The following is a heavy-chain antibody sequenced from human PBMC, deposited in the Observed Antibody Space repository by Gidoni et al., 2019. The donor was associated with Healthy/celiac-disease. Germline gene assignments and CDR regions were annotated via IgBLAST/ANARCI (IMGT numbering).Heavy chain of an antibody. J-gene: IGHJ6*02. CDR3: ARAVGLVVPAAISYYYYGMDV. V-gene: IGHV3-21*01. CDR1: GFTFSSSS. D-gene: IGHD2-2*02. Sequence: EVQLVESGGGLVKPGVSLSLSCAASGFTFSSSSMTWVRQAQGKGLGWVSAISSRSSYIYYADSVKGRFTISRDNAKNSLYLQMNSLRAEDTAVYYCARAVGLVVPAAISYYYYGMDVWGQGTTVTVSS. CDR2: ISSRSSYI.